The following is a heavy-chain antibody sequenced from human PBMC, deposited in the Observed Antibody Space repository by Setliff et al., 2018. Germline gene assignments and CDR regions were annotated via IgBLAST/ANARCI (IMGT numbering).Heavy chain of an antibody. J-gene: IGHJ3*02. CDR1: GYTFRSYA. V-gene: IGHV7-4-1*02. D-gene: IGHD3-16*01. CDR2: INTNTGNP. CDR3: AREGEGSTFFPLDAFDI. Sequence: GASVKVSCKASGYTFRSYAMNWVRQAPGQGLEWMGWINTNTGNPPYAQGFTGRFVFSLDTSVSTTYLQISSLKAEDTAVYYCAREGEGSTFFPLDAFDIWGQGTMVTVSS.